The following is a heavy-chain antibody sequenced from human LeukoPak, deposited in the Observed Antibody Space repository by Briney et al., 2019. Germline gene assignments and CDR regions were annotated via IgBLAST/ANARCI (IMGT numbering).Heavy chain of an antibody. Sequence: ASVKVSCKASGYTFTGYYMHWVRQAPGQGLEWMGWINPNSGGTNYAQKFQGWVTMTRDTSINTAYMELSRLRSDGTAVYYCARVAGFGEGYYGMDVWGQGTTVTVSS. V-gene: IGHV1-2*04. CDR1: GYTFTGYY. D-gene: IGHD3-10*01. CDR2: INPNSGGT. CDR3: ARVAGFGEGYYGMDV. J-gene: IGHJ6*02.